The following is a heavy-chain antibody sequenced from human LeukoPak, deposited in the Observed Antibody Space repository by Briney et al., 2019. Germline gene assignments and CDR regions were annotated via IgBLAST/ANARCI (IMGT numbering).Heavy chain of an antibody. CDR1: GGSISSNS. J-gene: IGHJ5*02. CDR2: ISYSGSA. V-gene: IGHV4-59*08. D-gene: IGHD2-21*02. CDR3: ARRPVTGPNWFDP. Sequence: SETLSLTCTVSGGSISSNSRTWIRQPPGEGLEWIGYISYSGSANYSPSLKSRATISVDTSKNEFSLKLSSVAAADTAVYYCARRPVTGPNWFDPWGQGTLVTVSS.